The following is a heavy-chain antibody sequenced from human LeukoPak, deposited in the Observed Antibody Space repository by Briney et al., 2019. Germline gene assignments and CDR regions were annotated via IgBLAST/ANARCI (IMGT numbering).Heavy chain of an antibody. V-gene: IGHV3-23*01. CDR3: ARDSPPFYYDSSGYHDY. CDR2: ISGSGGST. J-gene: IGHJ4*02. D-gene: IGHD3-22*01. CDR1: GFTFSSYA. Sequence: PGGSLRLSCAASGFTFSSYAMSWVRQAPGKGLEWVSAISGSGGSTYYADSVKGRFTISRDNSKNTLYLQMNSLRADDTAVYYCARDSPPFYYDSSGYHDYWGQGTLVTVSS.